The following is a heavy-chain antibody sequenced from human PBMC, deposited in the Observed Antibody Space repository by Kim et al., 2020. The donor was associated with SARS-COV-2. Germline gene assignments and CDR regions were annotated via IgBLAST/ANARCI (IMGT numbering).Heavy chain of an antibody. J-gene: IGHJ4*02. Sequence: GGSLRLSCAASGFTFSSYSMNWVRQAPGKGLEWVSSISSSSSYIYYADSVKGRFTISRDNAKNSLYLQMNSLRAEDTAVYYCARASVLRFLEWPLDYWGQGTLVTVSS. CDR1: GFTFSSYS. D-gene: IGHD3-3*01. V-gene: IGHV3-21*01. CDR3: ARASVLRFLEWPLDY. CDR2: ISSSSSYI.